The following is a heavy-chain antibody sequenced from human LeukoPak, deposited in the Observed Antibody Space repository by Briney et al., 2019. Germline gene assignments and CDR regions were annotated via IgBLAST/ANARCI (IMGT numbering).Heavy chain of an antibody. V-gene: IGHV1-8*03. CDR3: ATWIVGASTNGGY. CDR2: MNPNSGNT. CDR1: GYTFTSYD. D-gene: IGHD1-26*01. Sequence: ASVKVSCKASGYTFTSYDINRVRQATGQGLEWMGWMNPNSGNTGYAQKFQGRVTITRNTSISTAYMELSSLRSEDTAVYYCATWIVGASTNGGYWGQGTLVTVSS. J-gene: IGHJ4*02.